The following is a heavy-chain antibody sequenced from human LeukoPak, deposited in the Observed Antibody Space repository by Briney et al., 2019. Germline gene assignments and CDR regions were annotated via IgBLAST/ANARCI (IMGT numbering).Heavy chain of an antibody. Sequence: SETLSLTCAVSGGSINSNYWWTWVRQSPGKGLEWIGEIYHTGSVNYNLSLESRVTISRDRSKNQFSLMLRSVTAADTAVYYCARHYDLWSGYNYWGQGLLVTVSS. J-gene: IGHJ4*02. CDR2: IYHTGSV. V-gene: IGHV4-4*02. D-gene: IGHD3-3*01. CDR1: GGSINSNYW. CDR3: ARHYDLWSGYNY.